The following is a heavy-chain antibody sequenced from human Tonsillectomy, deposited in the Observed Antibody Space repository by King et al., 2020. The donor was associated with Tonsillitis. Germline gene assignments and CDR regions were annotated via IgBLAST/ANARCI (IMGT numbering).Heavy chain of an antibody. CDR2: IYTSGST. CDR1: GGSISSGSYY. Sequence: QLQESGPGLVKPSQTLSLTCTVSGGSISSGSYYWSWIRQPAGKGLEWIGRIYTSGSTNYNPSLKSRVTMSVDTSKNQFSLKLSPATAADTAVYYCARESIVVVPAATISNWFDPWGQGTLVTVSS. D-gene: IGHD2-2*01. CDR3: ARESIVVVPAATISNWFDP. V-gene: IGHV4-61*02. J-gene: IGHJ5*02.